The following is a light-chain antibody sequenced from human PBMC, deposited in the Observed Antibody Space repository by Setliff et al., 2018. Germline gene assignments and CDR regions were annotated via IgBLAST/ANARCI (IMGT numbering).Light chain of an antibody. J-gene: IGLJ2*01. CDR2: EVS. Sequence: QSALAQPPSASGSPGQSVTISCTGTSSDVGGYNYVSWYQQHPGKAPKLMIYEVSKRPSGVSNRFSGSKSGNTASLTISGLQAEDEADYYCSSYTSSSTFVVFGGGTKVTVL. CDR1: SSDVGGYNY. CDR3: SSYTSSSTFVV. V-gene: IGLV2-14*01.